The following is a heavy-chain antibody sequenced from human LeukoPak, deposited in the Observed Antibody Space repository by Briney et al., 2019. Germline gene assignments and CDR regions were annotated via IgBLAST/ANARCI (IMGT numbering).Heavy chain of an antibody. D-gene: IGHD1-7*01. CDR1: GGSFSGYY. V-gene: IGHV4-34*11. Sequence: SETVSRTCAVYGGSFSGYYWMWMRPPPGKEREGVGYLYFSGSNNYNPSLNRRATIPVDTTKNHVFLPLSLITAAATDVYCFARAETGTHAWGNWFDPWGQGALVTVSS. J-gene: IGHJ5*02. CDR2: LYFSGSN. CDR3: ARAETGTHAWGNWFDP.